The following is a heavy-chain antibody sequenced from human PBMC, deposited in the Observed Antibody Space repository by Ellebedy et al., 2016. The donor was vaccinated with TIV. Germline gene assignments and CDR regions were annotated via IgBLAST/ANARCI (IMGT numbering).Heavy chain of an antibody. Sequence: MPSETLSLTCTVSGVSISSVDYYWSWIRQHPGKDLEWIGYIYYSGSTSYNVSLKSRVTISLDTSRNQFSLRLNSVTAADTAVYFCASGGHYYGSWGQGTLVTVSS. D-gene: IGHD3-10*01. V-gene: IGHV4-31*03. CDR2: IYYSGST. J-gene: IGHJ4*02. CDR3: ASGGHYYGS. CDR1: GVSISSVDYY.